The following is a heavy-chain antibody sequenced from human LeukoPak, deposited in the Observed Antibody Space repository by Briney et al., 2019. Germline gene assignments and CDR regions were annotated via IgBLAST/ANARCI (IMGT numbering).Heavy chain of an antibody. V-gene: IGHV4-34*01. D-gene: IGHD3-3*01. Sequence: SGTLSLTCAVYGGSFSGNYWSWIRQPPGKGLEWIGEINHSGSTNYNPSLKSRVTISVDTSKNQFSLKLSSVTAADTAVYYCARGRSGYDFWSGYYNWFDPWGQGTLVTVSS. CDR1: GGSFSGNY. CDR2: INHSGST. J-gene: IGHJ5*02. CDR3: ARGRSGYDFWSGYYNWFDP.